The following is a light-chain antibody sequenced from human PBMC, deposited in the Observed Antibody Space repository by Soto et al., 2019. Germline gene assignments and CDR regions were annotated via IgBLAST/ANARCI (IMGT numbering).Light chain of an antibody. Sequence: QSVLTQPASVSGSPGQSITISCTGTSSDVGSYNLVSWYQQHPGKAPKVMIYEGNKRPSGVSNRFSGSKSGNTASLTISGLQAEDEADYYCCSYVGSSNVFGTGTKVTVL. V-gene: IGLV2-23*03. CDR2: EGN. CDR3: CSYVGSSNV. J-gene: IGLJ1*01. CDR1: SSDVGSYNL.